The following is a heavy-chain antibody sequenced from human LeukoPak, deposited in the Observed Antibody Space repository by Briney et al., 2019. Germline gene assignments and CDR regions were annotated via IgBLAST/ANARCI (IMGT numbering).Heavy chain of an antibody. Sequence: PSETLSLTCTVSGGSISSGDYYWSWIRQPPGKGLEWIGYIYYSGSTYYNPSLESRVTISVDTSKNQFSLKLSSVTAADTAVYYCARGGGSYYPGPYYFDYWGQGTLVTVSS. J-gene: IGHJ4*02. CDR2: IYYSGST. CDR3: ARGGGSYYPGPYYFDY. D-gene: IGHD1-26*01. CDR1: GGSISSGDYY. V-gene: IGHV4-30-4*08.